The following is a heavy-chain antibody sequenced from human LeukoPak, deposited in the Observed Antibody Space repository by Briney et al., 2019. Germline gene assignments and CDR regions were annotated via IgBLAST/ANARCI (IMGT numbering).Heavy chain of an antibody. D-gene: IGHD2-21*01. J-gene: IGHJ4*02. V-gene: IGHV3-23*01. CDR3: AKDPYWGYYFDY. CDR1: GFTFSSYA. Sequence: GGSPRLSCAASGFTFSSYAMSWVRQAPGKGLEWVSAISGSGGSTYYADSVKGRFTISRDNSKNTLYLQMNSLRAEDTAVYYCAKDPYWGYYFDYWGQGTLVTVSS. CDR2: ISGSGGST.